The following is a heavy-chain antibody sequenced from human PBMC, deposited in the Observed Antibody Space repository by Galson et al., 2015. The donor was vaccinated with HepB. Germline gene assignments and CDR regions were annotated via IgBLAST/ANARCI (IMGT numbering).Heavy chain of an antibody. CDR1: GGTFSSCA. V-gene: IGHV1-69*06. D-gene: IGHD4-17*01. CDR2: IIPIFGTA. J-gene: IGHJ6*02. Sequence: SVKVSCKASGGTFSSCAISWVRQAPGQGLEWMGGIIPIFGTANYAQKFQGRVTITADKSTSTAYMELSSLRSEDTAVYYCARAHGDHILLDYYGMDVWGQGTTVTVSS. CDR3: ARAHGDHILLDYYGMDV.